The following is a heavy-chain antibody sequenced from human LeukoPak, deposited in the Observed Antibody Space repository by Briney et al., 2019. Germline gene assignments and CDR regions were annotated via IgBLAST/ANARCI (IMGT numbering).Heavy chain of an antibody. CDR1: GYTFGSYW. D-gene: IGHD3-16*01. J-gene: IGHJ4*02. CDR3: VRDNGGEHL. CDR2: INNDGSSA. V-gene: IGHV3-74*01. Sequence: GSLILSCAASGYTFGSYWMCWVRQAPGKGLVWVSRINNDGSSAIYADSVKGRFTISRDNAKNTLYLQMNSLRDDDTAVYYCVRDNGGEHLWGQGTLVTVSS.